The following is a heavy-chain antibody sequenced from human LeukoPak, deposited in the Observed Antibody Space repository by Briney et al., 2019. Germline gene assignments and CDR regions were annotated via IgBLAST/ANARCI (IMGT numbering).Heavy chain of an antibody. J-gene: IGHJ5*02. V-gene: IGHV1-24*01. CDR3: ATGSRLRPYHWFDP. Sequence: ASVKVSCKVSGYTLTELSMHWVRQAPGKGLEGMGGFDPEDGETIYAQKFQGRVTMTEDTSTDTAYLELSRLRSEDTAVYYCATGSRLRPYHWFDPWGQGTLVTVSS. CDR1: GYTLTELS. CDR2: FDPEDGET. D-gene: IGHD5-12*01.